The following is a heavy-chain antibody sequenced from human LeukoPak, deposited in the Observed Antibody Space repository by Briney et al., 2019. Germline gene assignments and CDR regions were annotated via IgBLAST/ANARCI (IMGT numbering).Heavy chain of an antibody. J-gene: IGHJ6*02. Sequence: PGGSLRLSCAASGFPFSDYYMSWIRQAPGKGLDWASYISSSGSNIYYADSVKGRFTISRDNAKNSLYLQMNSLRAEDTAVYYCARGFDCSSTSCSCMDVWGQGTTVTVSS. CDR3: ARGFDCSSTSCSCMDV. D-gene: IGHD2-2*01. CDR1: GFPFSDYY. CDR2: ISSSGSNI. V-gene: IGHV3-11*01.